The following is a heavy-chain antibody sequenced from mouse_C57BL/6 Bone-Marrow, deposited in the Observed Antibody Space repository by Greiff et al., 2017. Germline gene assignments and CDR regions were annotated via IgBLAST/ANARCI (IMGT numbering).Heavy chain of an antibody. V-gene: IGHV1-69*01. D-gene: IGHD1-1*01. Sequence: QVQLQQPGAELVMPGASVKLSCKASGYTFTSYWMHWVKQRPGQGLEWIGEIDPSDSYTNYNQKFKGKSTLTVDKSSSTAYMQLSSLTSEDSAVYYCARKGGSYYYGSSPWFAYWGQGTLVTVSA. CDR3: ARKGGSYYYGSSPWFAY. CDR2: IDPSDSYT. CDR1: GYTFTSYW. J-gene: IGHJ3*01.